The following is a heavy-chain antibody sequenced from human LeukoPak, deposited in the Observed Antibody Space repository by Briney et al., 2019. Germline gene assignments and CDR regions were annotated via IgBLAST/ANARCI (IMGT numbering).Heavy chain of an antibody. V-gene: IGHV4-59*12. D-gene: IGHD1-26*01. J-gene: IGHJ4*02. Sequence: ETLTLTCTVSGGSISSYYWSWIRQPPGKGLEWVGYIYYSGSTTYNPSLKSRVTTSVNTSKSHSSLKLIYVTDADTTVYYCARDSGSYAYYFDYWGQGTLVTVSS. CDR2: IYYSGST. CDR1: GGSISSYY. CDR3: ARDSGSYAYYFDY.